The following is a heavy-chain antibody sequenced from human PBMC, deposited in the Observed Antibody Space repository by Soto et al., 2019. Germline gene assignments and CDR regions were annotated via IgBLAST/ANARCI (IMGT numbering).Heavy chain of an antibody. J-gene: IGHJ5*02. CDR3: ARDIRLSAVVFTRALSCTDP. D-gene: IGHD2-2*01. Sequence: SETLSLTCTVSGGSISSYYWSWIRQPPGKGLEWIGYIYYSGSTNYNPSLKSRVTISVDTSKNQFSLKLSSVTAADTAVYYCARDIRLSAVVFTRALSCTDPRGQGTLVTGSS. V-gene: IGHV4-59*01. CDR2: IYYSGST. CDR1: GGSISSYY.